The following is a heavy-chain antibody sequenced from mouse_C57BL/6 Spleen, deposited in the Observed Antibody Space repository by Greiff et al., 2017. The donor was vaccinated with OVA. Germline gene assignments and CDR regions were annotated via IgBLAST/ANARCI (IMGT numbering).Heavy chain of an antibody. D-gene: IGHD2-3*01. CDR1: GYTFTDYE. CDR2: IDPETGGT. J-gene: IGHJ3*01. Sequence: VQLVESGAELVRPGASVTLSCKASGYTFTDYEMHWVKQTPVHGLEWIGAIDPETGGTAYNQKFKGKAILTADKSSSTAYMELRSLTSEDSAVYYCTGWLLWGQGTLVTVSA. CDR3: TGWLL. V-gene: IGHV1-15*01.